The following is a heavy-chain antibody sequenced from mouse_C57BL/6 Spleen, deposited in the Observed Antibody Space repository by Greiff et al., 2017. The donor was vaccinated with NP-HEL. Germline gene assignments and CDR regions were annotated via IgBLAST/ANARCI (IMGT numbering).Heavy chain of an antibody. Sequence: VQLQQSGPELVKPGASVKISCKASGYAFSSSWMNWVKQRPGKGLEWIGRIYPGDGDTNYNGKFKGKATLTADKSSSTAYMQLSSLTSEDSAVYFCVWLRRGAYWGQGTLVTVSA. V-gene: IGHV1-82*01. CDR2: IYPGDGDT. CDR1: GYAFSSSW. D-gene: IGHD2-2*01. J-gene: IGHJ3*01. CDR3: VWLRRGAY.